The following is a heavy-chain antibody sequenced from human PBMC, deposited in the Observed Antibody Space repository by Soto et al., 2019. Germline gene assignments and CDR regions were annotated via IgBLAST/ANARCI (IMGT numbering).Heavy chain of an antibody. CDR3: ARGHYFTTGWFDP. D-gene: IGHD4-17*01. V-gene: IGHV1-69*12. CDR2: IIPIFGTA. Sequence: QGQLVQSGAEVKKPGSSVKVSCKASGGTFSSYAISWVRQAPGQGLEWMGGIIPIFGTANYAQKFQGRVKITAAESTSTAYMELSSLRSEDTAVYFCARGHYFTTGWFDPWGQGTLVTVSS. J-gene: IGHJ5*02. CDR1: GGTFSSYA.